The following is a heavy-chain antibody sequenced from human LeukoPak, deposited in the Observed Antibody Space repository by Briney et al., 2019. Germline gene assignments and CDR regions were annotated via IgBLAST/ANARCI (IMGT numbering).Heavy chain of an antibody. CDR3: AKDDVFGSGWYQPTDY. CDR2: ISYDGSNK. CDR1: GFTFSSYG. V-gene: IGHV3-30*18. Sequence: PGGSLRLSCVASGFTFSSYGMHWVRQAPGKGLEWVAVISYDGSNKYYADSVKGRFTISRDNSKNTLYLQMNSLRAEDTAVYYCAKDDVFGSGWYQPTDYWGQGTLVTVSS. D-gene: IGHD6-19*01. J-gene: IGHJ4*02.